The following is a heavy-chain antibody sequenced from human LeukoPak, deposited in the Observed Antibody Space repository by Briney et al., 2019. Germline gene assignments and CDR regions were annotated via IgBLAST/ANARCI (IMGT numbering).Heavy chain of an antibody. J-gene: IGHJ4*02. Sequence: GSLRLSCAASEFTFSSYWMSWVRQAPGKGLEWAANIKPDGSEKYYADSVKGRFTISRDNVKNSLYLQMNSLRAEDTAVYYCARDGGFVEFDYWGQGTLVTVSS. CDR3: ARDGGFVEFDY. V-gene: IGHV3-7*01. D-gene: IGHD3-3*01. CDR2: IKPDGSEK. CDR1: EFTFSSYW.